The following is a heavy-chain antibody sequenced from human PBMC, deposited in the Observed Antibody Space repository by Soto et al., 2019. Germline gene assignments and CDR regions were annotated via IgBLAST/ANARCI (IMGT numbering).Heavy chain of an antibody. CDR2: INPNSGGT. CDR1: GYTFTGYY. V-gene: IGHV1-2*02. CDR3: ARVSQQLVRGGRWNGFDP. J-gene: IGHJ5*02. D-gene: IGHD6-13*01. Sequence: QVQLVQSGAEVKKPGASVKVSCKASGYTFTGYYMHWVRQAPGQGLEWMGWINPNSGGTNYAQKFQGRVTMTRDTSISPAYMELSRLRSDDTAVYYCARVSQQLVRGGRWNGFDPWGQGTRVTVSS.